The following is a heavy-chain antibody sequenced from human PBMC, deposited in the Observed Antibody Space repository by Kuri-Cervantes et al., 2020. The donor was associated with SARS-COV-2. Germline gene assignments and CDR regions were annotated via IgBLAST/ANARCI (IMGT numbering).Heavy chain of an antibody. CDR3: AKDYSSSSDWYFDL. CDR1: GGTFSSYA. D-gene: IGHD6-6*01. V-gene: IGHV1-69*04. J-gene: IGHJ2*01. CDR2: IIPILGTA. Sequence: SVKVSCKASGGTFSSYAISWVRQAPGQGLEWMGRIIPILGTANYAQKFQGRVTITADKSTSTAYMELSSLRSEDTAVYYCAKDYSSSSDWYFDLWGRGTLVTVSS.